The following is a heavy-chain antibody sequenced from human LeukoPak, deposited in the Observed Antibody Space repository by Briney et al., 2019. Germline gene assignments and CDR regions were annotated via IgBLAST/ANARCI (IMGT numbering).Heavy chain of an antibody. Sequence: SETLSLTCSVSGDSVSNYYWSWIRQPPGKGLEWIGYVYYTGSTNYNPSLKSRVTMFEDKSKNQFSLRLYSVTVADTAVCYCARHYAYSSSSYFDYWGQGSLVTVSS. CDR2: VYYTGST. CDR3: ARHYAYSSSSYFDY. D-gene: IGHD6-6*01. J-gene: IGHJ4*02. CDR1: GDSVSNYY. V-gene: IGHV4-59*08.